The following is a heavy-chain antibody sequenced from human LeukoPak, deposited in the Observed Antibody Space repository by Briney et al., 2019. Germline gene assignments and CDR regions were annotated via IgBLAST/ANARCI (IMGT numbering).Heavy chain of an antibody. D-gene: IGHD4-17*01. Sequence: SVKVSCKASGGAFSSYAISWVRQAPGQGLEWMGGIIPIFGTANYAQKFQGRVTITTDESTSTAYMELSSLRSEDTAVYYCARATPAGDYPPGGSFQHWGQGTLVTVSS. CDR3: ARATPAGDYPPGGSFQH. CDR2: IIPIFGTA. J-gene: IGHJ1*01. CDR1: GGAFSSYA. V-gene: IGHV1-69*05.